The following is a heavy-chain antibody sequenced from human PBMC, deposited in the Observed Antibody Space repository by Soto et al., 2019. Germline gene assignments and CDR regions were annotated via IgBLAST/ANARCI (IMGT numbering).Heavy chain of an antibody. J-gene: IGHJ5*02. V-gene: IGHV4-34*01. CDR2: INHSGST. CDR3: ARVTTYCSGGSCYPNWFDP. CDR1: GGSFSGYY. Sequence: QVQLQQWGAGLLKPSETLSLTCAVYGGSFSGYYWRWIRQPPGKGLEWIGEINHSGSTNYNPSLKSRVTISVDSSKNQFSLKLSSVTAADTAVYYCARVTTYCSGGSCYPNWFDPWGQGTLVTVSS. D-gene: IGHD2-15*01.